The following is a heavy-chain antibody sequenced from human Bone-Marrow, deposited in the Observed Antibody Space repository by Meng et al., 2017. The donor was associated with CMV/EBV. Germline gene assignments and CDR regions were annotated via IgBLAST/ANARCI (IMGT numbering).Heavy chain of an antibody. Sequence: GESLKISCAASGFTVSSNYMSWVCQAPGKGLEWVSSISSSSSYIYYADSVKGRFTISRDNSKNTLYLQMNSLRAEDTAVYYCARDNYVAPYYGMDVWGQGTTVTVSS. D-gene: IGHD4-11*01. CDR1: GFTVSSNY. CDR2: ISSSSSYI. CDR3: ARDNYVAPYYGMDV. V-gene: IGHV3-21*04. J-gene: IGHJ6*02.